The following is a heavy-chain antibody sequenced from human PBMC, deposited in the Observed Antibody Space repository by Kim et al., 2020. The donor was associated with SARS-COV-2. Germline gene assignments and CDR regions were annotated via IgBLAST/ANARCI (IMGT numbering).Heavy chain of an antibody. Sequence: NYVSSLKSRVSMSVDTSRNQFSLKLSSATAADTAVYFCAGASRYFDLWGRGTLVTVSS. V-gene: IGHV4-4*07. J-gene: IGHJ2*01. CDR3: AGASRYFDL.